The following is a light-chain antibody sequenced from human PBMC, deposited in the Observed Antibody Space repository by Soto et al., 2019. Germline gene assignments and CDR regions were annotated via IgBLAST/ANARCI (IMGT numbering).Light chain of an antibody. CDR3: QHRSNWPVT. V-gene: IGKV3-11*01. J-gene: IGKJ4*01. Sequence: EIVLTQSPATLSLSPGERATLSCRASQSVSSYLAWYQQKPGQAPRLLIYDASNRATGIPARFSRSGSGTAFTLTISSLDPEDVAVYYCQHRSNWPVTFGGGTKVEI. CDR2: DAS. CDR1: QSVSSY.